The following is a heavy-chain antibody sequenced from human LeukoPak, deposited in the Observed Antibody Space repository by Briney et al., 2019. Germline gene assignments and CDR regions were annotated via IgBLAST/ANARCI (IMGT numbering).Heavy chain of an antibody. V-gene: IGHV4-59*01. D-gene: IGHD2-2*02. CDR3: ARVMGYCSSTSCYTKAFDI. CDR1: GGSISSYY. CDR2: IYYSGST. J-gene: IGHJ3*02. Sequence: SETLSLTCTVSGGSISSYYWSWIRQPPGKGLEWIGYIYYSGSTNYNPSLKSRVTIPVDTSKNQFSLKLSSVTAADTAVYYCARVMGYCSSTSCYTKAFDIWGQGQWSPSLQ.